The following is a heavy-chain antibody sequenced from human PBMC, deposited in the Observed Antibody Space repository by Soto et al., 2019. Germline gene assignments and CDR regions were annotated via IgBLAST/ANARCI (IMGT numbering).Heavy chain of an antibody. J-gene: IGHJ6*03. V-gene: IGHV4-59*01. Sequence: QVQLQESGPGLVKPSETLSLTCTVSGGSLSRYFWSWIRQPPGKGLEWIGYIYYSGSTNYNPSLNGRVTISVDTSKNQFSLNLRSAIAADTAVYYCAREAVNDDFWSGYYSPYYYYYLDVWGKGTTVTVSS. CDR1: GGSLSRYF. CDR3: AREAVNDDFWSGYYSPYYYYYLDV. CDR2: IYYSGST. D-gene: IGHD3-3*01.